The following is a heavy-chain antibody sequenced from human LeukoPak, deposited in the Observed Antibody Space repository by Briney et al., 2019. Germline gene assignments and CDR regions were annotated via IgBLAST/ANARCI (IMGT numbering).Heavy chain of an antibody. Sequence: GASVKVSCKASGYTFTVYYMHWVRQAPGQGLEWMGWINPNSGGTNYAQKFQGRVTMTRDTSISTAYMELSRLRSDDTAVYYCARYSYDYYYMDVWGKGTTVTVSS. V-gene: IGHV1-2*02. CDR3: ARYSYDYYYMDV. CDR2: INPNSGGT. J-gene: IGHJ6*03. D-gene: IGHD5-18*01. CDR1: GYTFTVYY.